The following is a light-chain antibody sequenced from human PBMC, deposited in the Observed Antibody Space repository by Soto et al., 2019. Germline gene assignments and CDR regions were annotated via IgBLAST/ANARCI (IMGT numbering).Light chain of an antibody. CDR3: QQSYSTPLT. CDR2: DAS. J-gene: IGKJ4*01. V-gene: IGKV1-39*01. CDR1: QSIRSY. Sequence: AAGDRVTITCRASQSIRSYLNWYQQKPGKAPKLLIYDASNLQSGVPSRFSGSGSGTDFTLTISSLQPEDFATYYCQQSYSTPLTFGGGTKVEIK.